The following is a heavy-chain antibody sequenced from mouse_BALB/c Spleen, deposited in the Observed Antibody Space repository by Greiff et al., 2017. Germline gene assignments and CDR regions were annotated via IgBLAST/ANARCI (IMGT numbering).Heavy chain of an antibody. V-gene: IGHV3-2*02. CDR2: ISYSGST. D-gene: IGHD4-1*01. CDR1: GYSITSDYA. J-gene: IGHJ4*01. Sequence: EVMLVESGPGLVKPSQSLSLTCTVTGYSITSDYAWNWIRQFPGNKLEWMGYISYSGSTSYNPSLKSRISITRDTSKNQFFLQLNSVTTEDTATYYCARLGLGAMDYWGQGTSVTVSS. CDR3: ARLGLGAMDY.